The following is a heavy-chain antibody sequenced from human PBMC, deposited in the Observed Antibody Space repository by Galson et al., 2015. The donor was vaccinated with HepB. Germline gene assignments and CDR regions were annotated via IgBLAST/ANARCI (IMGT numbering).Heavy chain of an antibody. J-gene: IGHJ6*02. D-gene: IGHD3-22*01. CDR2: INTNTGNP. CDR1: GYTFSRYA. Sequence: SVKVSCKASGYTFSRYAMNWVRQAPGQGLEWMGWINTNTGNPTYAQGFTGRFLFSLDTSVSTAYLKISSLKAEDTAVYYCAVVSSYDYGMDVWGQGTTVTVSS. V-gene: IGHV7-4-1*02. CDR3: AVVSSYDYGMDV.